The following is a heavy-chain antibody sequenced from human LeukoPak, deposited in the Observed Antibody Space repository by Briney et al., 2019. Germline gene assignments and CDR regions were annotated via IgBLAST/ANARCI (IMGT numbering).Heavy chain of an antibody. CDR3: ARLYGSGSTNWFDP. CDR1: GGSISSGGYS. J-gene: IGHJ5*02. CDR2: IYLSGST. Sequence: PSETLSLTCAVPGGSISSGGYSGSWIRQPPGKGREWIGYIYLSGSTYYNPSLKSRVDRSKNQFSLKLSSVTAADTAVYYCARLYGSGSTNWFDPWGQGTLVTVSS. V-gene: IGHV4-30-2*01. D-gene: IGHD3-10*01.